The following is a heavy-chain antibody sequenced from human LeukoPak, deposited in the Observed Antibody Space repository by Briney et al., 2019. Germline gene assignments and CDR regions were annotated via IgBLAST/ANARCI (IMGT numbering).Heavy chain of an antibody. J-gene: IGHJ4*02. D-gene: IGHD4-23*01. Sequence: SETLSLTCAVYGGSFSGYYWSWIRQPPGKGLEWIGEINHSGSTNYNPSLKSRVTISVDTSKNQFSLKLSSVTAADTAVYYCARVSWGVSFGGRVFDYWGQGTLVTVSS. V-gene: IGHV4-34*01. CDR1: GGSFSGYY. CDR3: ARVSWGVSFGGRVFDY. CDR2: INHSGST.